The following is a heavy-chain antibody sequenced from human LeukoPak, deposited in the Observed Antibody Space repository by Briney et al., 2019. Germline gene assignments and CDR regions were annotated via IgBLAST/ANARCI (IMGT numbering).Heavy chain of an antibody. Sequence: PGGSERLSCAASGFTFDDYTMHWVRQAPGKGLEWVSLITWDGGSTYYADSVKGRFTISRDNSKNSLYLQMNSLRTEDTALYYCAKDMKGELSFDYWGQGTLVTVSS. J-gene: IGHJ4*02. CDR1: GFTFDDYT. V-gene: IGHV3-43*01. CDR2: ITWDGGST. CDR3: AKDMKGELSFDY. D-gene: IGHD1-26*01.